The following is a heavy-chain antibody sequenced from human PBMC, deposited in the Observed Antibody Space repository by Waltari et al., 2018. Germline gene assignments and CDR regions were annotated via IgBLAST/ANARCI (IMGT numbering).Heavy chain of an antibody. Sequence: QVQLVQSGAEVKKPGASVKVSCKASGYTFTGYYMHWVRQAPGQGLEWIGRIYTSGSTNYNPSLKSRVTMSVDTSKNQFSLKLSSVTAADTAVYYCARGFSLLRVRGVIDWFDPWGQGTLVTVSS. CDR3: ARGFSLLRVRGVIDWFDP. V-gene: IGHV1-2*06. D-gene: IGHD3-10*01. CDR2: IYTSGST. J-gene: IGHJ5*02. CDR1: GYTFTGYY.